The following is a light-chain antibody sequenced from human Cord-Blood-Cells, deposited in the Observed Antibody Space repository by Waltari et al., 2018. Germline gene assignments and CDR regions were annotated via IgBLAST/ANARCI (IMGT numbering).Light chain of an antibody. V-gene: IGKV4-1*01. CDR1: QCVLYSSNNKNY. Sequence: DIVMTQTTDSLAVSLGERATTNCKSSQCVLYSSNNKNYLAWYQQKPGQPPKLLIYWASTRGSGFPDRFSGSWSGTDFTLTISSLQAEDVAVYYCQQYYSTPWTFGQGTKVEIK. J-gene: IGKJ1*01. CDR2: WAS. CDR3: QQYYSTPWT.